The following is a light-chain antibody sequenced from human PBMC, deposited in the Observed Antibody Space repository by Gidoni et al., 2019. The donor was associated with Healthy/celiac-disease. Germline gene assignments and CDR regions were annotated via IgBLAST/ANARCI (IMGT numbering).Light chain of an antibody. J-gene: IGKJ1*01. CDR2: GAS. CDR1: QSVNSN. CDR3: QQYNNWPRT. V-gene: IGKV3-15*01. Sequence: EIVMTQDPATLSVSPGERATLYIRASQSVNSNVAWYQQKPGQAPRLLIYGASTRATGIPARCSGSGSGTEFTLTISSLQSEDFAVYYCQQYNNWPRTFXXXTKVEIK.